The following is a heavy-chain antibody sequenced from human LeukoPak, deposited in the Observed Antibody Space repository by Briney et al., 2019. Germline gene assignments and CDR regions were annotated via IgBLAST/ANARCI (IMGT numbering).Heavy chain of an antibody. D-gene: IGHD4-17*01. CDR1: GFTVSSNP. Sequence: GGSLRLSCTVSGFTVSSNPMSWVRQAPGKGLEWVSFIYSGGNTHYSDSVKGRFTISRDNSKNTLYLQMNSLRADDTAVYYCARRAGEYSHPYDYWGQGTLVIVSS. CDR2: IYSGGNT. CDR3: ARRAGEYSHPYDY. V-gene: IGHV3-53*01. J-gene: IGHJ4*02.